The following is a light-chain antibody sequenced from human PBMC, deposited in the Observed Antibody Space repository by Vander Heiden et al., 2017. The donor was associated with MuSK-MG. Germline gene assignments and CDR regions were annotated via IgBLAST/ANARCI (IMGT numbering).Light chain of an antibody. J-gene: IGLJ1*01. CDR2: DVN. V-gene: IGLV2-11*01. CDR3: CSYGDTTTYV. CDR1: ASDIGGHDF. Sequence: SALTQPRSVSGSPGQSVTISCLGTASDIGGHDFVSWYQHHPGGAPKLLIYDVNKRPSGVPDRFSGSKSGNTAYLTISGLRAGDEAEYHCCSYGDTTTYVFGSGTEVTV.